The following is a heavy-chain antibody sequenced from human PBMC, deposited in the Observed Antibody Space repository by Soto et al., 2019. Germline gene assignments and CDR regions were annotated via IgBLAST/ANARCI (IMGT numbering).Heavy chain of an antibody. D-gene: IGHD6-19*01. CDR2: INHSGST. J-gene: IGHJ4*02. V-gene: IGHV4-34*01. CDR3: AYGSGWYGDY. Sequence: KASETLSLTCAVYGGSFSGYYWSWIRQPPGKGLEWIGEINHSGSTNYNPSLKSRVTISVDTSKNQFSLKLSSVTAADTAVYYCAYGSGWYGDYWGQGTLVTVSS. CDR1: GGSFSGYY.